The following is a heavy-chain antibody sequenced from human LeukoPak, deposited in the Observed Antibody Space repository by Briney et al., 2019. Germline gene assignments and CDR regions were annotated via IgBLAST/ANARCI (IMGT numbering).Heavy chain of an antibody. CDR2: ISSSSSYI. CDR3: ARDTDDSLDY. J-gene: IGHJ4*02. Sequence: GGSLRLSCAASGFTFSSYSMNWVRQAPGKGLEWVSSISSSSSYIYYADSVKSRFTISRDNAKNSLYLQMNSLRAEDTAVYYCARDTDDSLDYWGQGTLVTVSS. D-gene: IGHD3-3*01. V-gene: IGHV3-21*01. CDR1: GFTFSSYS.